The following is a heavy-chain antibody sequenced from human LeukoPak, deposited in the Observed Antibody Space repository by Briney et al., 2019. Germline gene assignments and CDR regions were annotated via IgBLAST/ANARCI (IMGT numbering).Heavy chain of an antibody. Sequence: GGSLRHSCAASGFTFSSYAMHWVRQAPGKGLEWVAVISYAGSNKYYADSVKGRFTISRDNSKNTLYLQMNSLRAEDTAVYYCARDRPYYYDSSGYYYWGQGTLVTVSS. D-gene: IGHD3-22*01. CDR2: ISYAGSNK. V-gene: IGHV3-30-3*01. CDR3: ARDRPYYYDSSGYYY. J-gene: IGHJ4*02. CDR1: GFTFSSYA.